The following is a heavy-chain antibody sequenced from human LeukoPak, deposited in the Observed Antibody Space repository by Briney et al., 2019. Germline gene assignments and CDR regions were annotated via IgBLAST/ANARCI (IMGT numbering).Heavy chain of an antibody. D-gene: IGHD4-17*01. V-gene: IGHV3-30-3*01. CDR1: GVSFSRYA. CDR2: MSYDGSTK. J-gene: IGHJ5*02. Sequence: PGVSLRLSCAASGVSFSRYAMHWVRQAPGKGLEWVALMSYDGSTKYYADSVKGRFTISRDNAKNTLYLQMNSLRAEDTAVYYCASSTAGHNWFDPWGQGTLVTVSS. CDR3: ASSTAGHNWFDP.